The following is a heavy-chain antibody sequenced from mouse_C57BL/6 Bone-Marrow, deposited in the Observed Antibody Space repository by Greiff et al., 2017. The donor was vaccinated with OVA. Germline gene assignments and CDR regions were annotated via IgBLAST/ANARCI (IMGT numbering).Heavy chain of an antibody. D-gene: IGHD2-2*01. J-gene: IGHJ1*03. CDR3: ARRGRGYLWYFDV. V-gene: IGHV3-6*01. Sequence: EVQLVESGPGLVKPSQSLSLTCSVTGYSITSGYYWNWIRQFPGNKLEWMGYISYDGSNNYNPSLKNRISITRDTSKNQFFLKLNSVTTEDTATYYCARRGRGYLWYFDVWGTGTTVTVSS. CDR1: GYSITSGYY. CDR2: ISYDGSN.